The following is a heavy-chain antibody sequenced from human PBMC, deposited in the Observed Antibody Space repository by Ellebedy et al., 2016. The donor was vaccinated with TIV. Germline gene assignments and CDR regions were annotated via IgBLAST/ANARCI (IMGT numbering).Heavy chain of an antibody. Sequence: PGGSLRLSCAASGFILSSYEMNWVRQAPGKGLEWVSYISSSGSTIYYADSVKGRFTISRDNAKNSLYLQMNSLRAEDTAVYYCARDSRDSSGYYDFDYWGQGTLVTVSS. V-gene: IGHV3-48*03. CDR2: ISSSGSTI. CDR1: GFILSSYE. CDR3: ARDSRDSSGYYDFDY. D-gene: IGHD3-22*01. J-gene: IGHJ4*02.